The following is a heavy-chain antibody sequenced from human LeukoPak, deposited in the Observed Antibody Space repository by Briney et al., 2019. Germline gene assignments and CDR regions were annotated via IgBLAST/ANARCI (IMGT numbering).Heavy chain of an antibody. Sequence: SETLSLTCTVSGGSISSYYWSWIRQPPGKGLEWIGYIYYSGSTYYNPSLKSRVTISVDTSKNQFSLKLSSVTAADTAVYYCARASSGSYYNLEFDYWGQGTLVTVSS. CDR1: GGSISSYY. CDR2: IYYSGST. D-gene: IGHD3-10*01. J-gene: IGHJ4*02. V-gene: IGHV4-59*08. CDR3: ARASSGSYYNLEFDY.